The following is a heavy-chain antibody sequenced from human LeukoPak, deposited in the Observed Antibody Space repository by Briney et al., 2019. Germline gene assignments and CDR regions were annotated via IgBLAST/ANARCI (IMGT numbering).Heavy chain of an antibody. CDR3: AKTPSPGYCSSTSCYVDY. Sequence: PGGSLRLSCAASGFTFSSYAMSWVRQAPGKGLEWVSAISGSGGSTYYADSVKGRFTISRDNSKNTLYLQMNSLRAEDTAVYYCAKTPSPGYCSSTSCYVDYWGQGTLVTVSS. J-gene: IGHJ4*02. V-gene: IGHV3-23*01. CDR1: GFTFSSYA. CDR2: ISGSGGST. D-gene: IGHD2-2*03.